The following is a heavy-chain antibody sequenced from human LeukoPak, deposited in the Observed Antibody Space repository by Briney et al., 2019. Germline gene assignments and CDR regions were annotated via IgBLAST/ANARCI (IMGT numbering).Heavy chain of an antibody. J-gene: IGHJ4*02. CDR1: GFTFSSFW. Sequence: PGGSLRLSCASSGFTFSSFWMNWLRQAPGKGLEWVANIKQDGSEKYYADSVKGRFTISRDNAKNSLFLQMNSLRAEDTFMYYCAREGDISVITYAYWGQGTLVTVSS. V-gene: IGHV3-7*01. D-gene: IGHD5-12*01. CDR3: AREGDISVITYAY. CDR2: IKQDGSEK.